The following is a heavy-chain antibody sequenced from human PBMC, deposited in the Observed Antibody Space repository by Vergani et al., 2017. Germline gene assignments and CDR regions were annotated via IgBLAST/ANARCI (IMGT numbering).Heavy chain of an antibody. V-gene: IGHV6-1*01. D-gene: IGHD6-13*01. J-gene: IGHJ4*02. CDR1: GDSVSSNSAA. Sequence: QVQLQQSGPGLVKPSQTLSLTCAISGDSVSSNSAAWNWIRQSPSRGLEWLGRTYYRSKWYNDYAVSVKSRITINPDTSKNQFSLKLSSVTAADTAVYYCARHPRIAAAATPYYFDYWGQGTLVTVSS. CDR2: TYYRSKWYN. CDR3: ARHPRIAAAATPYYFDY.